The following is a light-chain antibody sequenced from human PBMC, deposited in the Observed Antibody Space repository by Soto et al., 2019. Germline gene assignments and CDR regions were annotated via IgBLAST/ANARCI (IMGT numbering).Light chain of an antibody. V-gene: IGLV2-8*01. CDR1: SSDVGAYNF. Sequence: QSALTQPPSASGSPGQSVTISCTGTSSDVGAYNFVSWYHQHPGKAPKLLIYEVTKRPSGVPDRFSGSRSGNTASLTVSGLQPEDEADCFCSSYAGSNNIVFGGGTKVTVL. CDR2: EVT. J-gene: IGLJ1*01. CDR3: SSYAGSNNIV.